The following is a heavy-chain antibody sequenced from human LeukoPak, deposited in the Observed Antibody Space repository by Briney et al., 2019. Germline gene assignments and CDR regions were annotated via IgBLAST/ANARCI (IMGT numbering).Heavy chain of an antibody. CDR1: GYTFTGYY. Sequence: GASVKVSCKASGYTFTGYYMHCVRQAPVQGLEWMGWINPNSGGTNYAQKFQGRVTMTRDTSISTAYMELSRLRSDDTAVYYCARAPRGFCSGGSCIDFWGQGTLVTVSS. V-gene: IGHV1-2*02. J-gene: IGHJ4*02. CDR3: ARAPRGFCSGGSCIDF. CDR2: INPNSGGT. D-gene: IGHD2-15*01.